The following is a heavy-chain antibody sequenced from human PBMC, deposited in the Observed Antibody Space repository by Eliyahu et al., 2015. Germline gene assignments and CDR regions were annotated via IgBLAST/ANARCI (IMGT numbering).Heavy chain of an antibody. V-gene: IGHV4-4*02. CDR1: GGSITSSNW. Sequence: QVQLQESGPGLVKPSGTLSLTCAVSGGSITSSNWWSWVRQPPGKGLEWIGEIFHSGSTNCNPSLKSRVTISVDKSKNQFSLRLSSVTAADTAVYYCARVLTSSGWSYDFWGQGTLVTVSS. CDR3: ARVLTSSGWSYDF. J-gene: IGHJ4*02. CDR2: IFHSGST. D-gene: IGHD6-19*01.